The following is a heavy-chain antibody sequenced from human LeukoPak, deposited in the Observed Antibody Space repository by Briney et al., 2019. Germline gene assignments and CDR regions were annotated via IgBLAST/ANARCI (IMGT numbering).Heavy chain of an antibody. CDR1: EFTFSNYW. Sequence: GGSLRLSCTASEFTFSNYWMSWVRQAPRKGLEWVANIKQEGSETYSVDSVKGRFTISRDNAKNSLYLQMNSLRAEDTALYYCARGGQYSGYYYFDYWGQGTLVTVSS. CDR2: IKQEGSET. J-gene: IGHJ4*02. D-gene: IGHD3-22*01. V-gene: IGHV3-7*01. CDR3: ARGGQYSGYYYFDY.